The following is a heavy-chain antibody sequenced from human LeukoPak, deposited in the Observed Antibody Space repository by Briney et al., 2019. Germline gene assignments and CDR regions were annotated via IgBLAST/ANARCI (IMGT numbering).Heavy chain of an antibody. D-gene: IGHD3-10*01. J-gene: IGHJ4*02. CDR1: GFTFSEYS. CDR2: ISTNGGST. V-gene: IGHV3-64*01. CDR3: ARGFRYYGSGIDY. Sequence: GGSLRLSCAASGFTFSEYSMHWVRQAPGKGLEYVSVISTNGGSTYYANSVKGRFTISRDDPKNTLDLQMGSLRPEDMAVYYCARGFRYYGSGIDYWGQGTLVTVSS.